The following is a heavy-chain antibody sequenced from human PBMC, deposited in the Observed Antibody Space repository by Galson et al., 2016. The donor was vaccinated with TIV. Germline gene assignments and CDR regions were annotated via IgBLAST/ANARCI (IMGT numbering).Heavy chain of an antibody. Sequence: SVKVSCKASGYTFTSYKIHWVRQAPGQGLEWMGIVNPSGGSTSYAQKFQGRITMTRDTSTRTFCMDLSSLRSEDTAIYYCARDGMEGMDVWGQGTTVTVSS. CDR2: VNPSGGST. CDR3: ARDGMEGMDV. V-gene: IGHV1-46*01. J-gene: IGHJ6*02. CDR1: GYTFTSYK. D-gene: IGHD1-26*01.